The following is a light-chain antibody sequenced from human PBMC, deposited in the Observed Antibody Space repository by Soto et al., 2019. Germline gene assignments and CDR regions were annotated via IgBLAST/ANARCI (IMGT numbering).Light chain of an antibody. CDR1: QSVSSSY. J-gene: IGKJ3*01. Sequence: EVVLTQSPGTLSLSPGERATLSCRASQSVSSSYLAWYQQKLGQAPRLLIYGASSRASGIPDRFSGSGSGTDFTLTISSLEPEDFAVYYCQQYGRSPLTFGPGTKVDIE. CDR2: GAS. CDR3: QQYGRSPLT. V-gene: IGKV3-20*01.